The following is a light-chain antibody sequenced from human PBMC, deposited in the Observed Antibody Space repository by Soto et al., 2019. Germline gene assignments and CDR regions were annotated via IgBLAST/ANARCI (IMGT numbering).Light chain of an antibody. CDR2: DAS. Sequence: ENVLTQSPAILSLSPGERATLSCRASQSIGSYLAWYQQKPGQAPRLLIYDASNRATGLPARFSGSGSATDFTLTISSLEPEDFAVYFCQQRCDWPLTFGGGTKVDIK. J-gene: IGKJ4*01. V-gene: IGKV3-11*01. CDR1: QSIGSY. CDR3: QQRCDWPLT.